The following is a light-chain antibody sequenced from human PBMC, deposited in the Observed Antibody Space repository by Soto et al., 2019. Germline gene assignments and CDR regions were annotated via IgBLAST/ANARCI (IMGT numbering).Light chain of an antibody. CDR3: QTWDTGARVV. J-gene: IGLJ2*01. CDR1: SGHSSYA. Sequence: QPVLTQSPSASAFLGASVKLTCTLSSGHSSYAIAWHQQQPEKGPRYLMKLSSDGSHSKGDGIPDRFSGSSSGAERYLTISSLQSEDEADYYCQTWDTGARVVFGGGTKLTVL. CDR2: LSSDGSH. V-gene: IGLV4-69*01.